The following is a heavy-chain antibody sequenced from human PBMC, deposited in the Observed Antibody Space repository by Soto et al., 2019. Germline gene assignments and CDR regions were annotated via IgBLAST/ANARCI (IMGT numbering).Heavy chain of an antibody. V-gene: IGHV4-39*07. CDR3: ARGSYDSSGYWYFDY. CDR1: EPYISCIIYY. J-gene: IGHJ4*02. Sequence: PETKSHTNTFAEPYISCIIYYWSGKKQPPGKGLEWIGSIFYTGSTYYNPSLKSRVTISVDTSKNQFSLKLSSVTAADTAVYYCARGSYDSSGYWYFDYWCQGTLVPAPQ. D-gene: IGHD3-22*01. CDR2: IFYTGST.